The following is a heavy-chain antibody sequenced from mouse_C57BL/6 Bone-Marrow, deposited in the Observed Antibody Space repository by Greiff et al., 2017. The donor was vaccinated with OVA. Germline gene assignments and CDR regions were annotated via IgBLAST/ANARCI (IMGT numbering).Heavy chain of an antibody. D-gene: IGHD2-3*01. V-gene: IGHV2-5*01. CDR1: GFSLTSYG. CDR2: IWRGGST. Sequence: QVQLKESGPGLVQPSQSLSITCTVSGFSLTSYGVHWVRQSPGKGLEWLGVIWRGGSTDYNAAFMSRLSITKDNSKSQVFFKMNSLQADDTAIYYCAKNDGYYLYAMDYWGQGTSVTVSS. CDR3: AKNDGYYLYAMDY. J-gene: IGHJ4*01.